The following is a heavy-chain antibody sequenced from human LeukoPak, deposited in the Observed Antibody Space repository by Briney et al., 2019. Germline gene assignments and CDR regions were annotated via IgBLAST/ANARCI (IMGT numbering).Heavy chain of an antibody. Sequence: SETLSLTCAVSGYSISSGYYWGWIRQPPGKGLEWIGSIYHSGSIYYNPSLKSRVTISVDTSKNQFSLKLSSVTAADTAVYYCARDGGSDILTGHGDFGHDYWGQGTLVAVSS. CDR3: ARDGGSDILTGHGDFGHDY. J-gene: IGHJ4*02. V-gene: IGHV4-38-2*02. D-gene: IGHD3-9*01. CDR2: IYHSGSI. CDR1: GYSISSGYY.